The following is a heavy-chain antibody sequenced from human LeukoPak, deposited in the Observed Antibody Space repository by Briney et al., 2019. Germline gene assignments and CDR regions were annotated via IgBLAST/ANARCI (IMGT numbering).Heavy chain of an antibody. CDR2: IYTSGST. J-gene: IGHJ4*02. CDR1: GGSISSGSYY. Sequence: PSQTLSLTCTDSGGSISSGSYYWSWIRQPAGKGLEWIGRIYTSGSTNYNPSLKSRVTISVDTSKNQFSLKLSSVTAADTAVYYCARDPDVYFDYWGQGTLVTVSS. CDR3: ARDPDVYFDY. V-gene: IGHV4-61*02.